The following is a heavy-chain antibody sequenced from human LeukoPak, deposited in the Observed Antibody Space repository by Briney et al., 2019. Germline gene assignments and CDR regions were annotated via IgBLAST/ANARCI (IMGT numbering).Heavy chain of an antibody. V-gene: IGHV3-23*01. Sequence: GGSLRLSCAASGFTFSSYAMSWVRQAPGKGLEWVSAISGSGGSTYYADSVRGRFTISRDNSKNTLYLQMNSLRAEDTAVYYCAKSYYDSSGYFDYWGQGTLVTVSS. D-gene: IGHD3-22*01. CDR3: AKSYYDSSGYFDY. J-gene: IGHJ4*02. CDR1: GFTFSSYA. CDR2: ISGSGGST.